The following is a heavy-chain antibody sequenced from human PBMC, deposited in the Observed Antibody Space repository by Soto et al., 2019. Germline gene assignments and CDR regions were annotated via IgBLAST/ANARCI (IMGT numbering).Heavy chain of an antibody. D-gene: IGHD2-21*02. CDR1: GYTFTNFG. CDR3: ARGVTPIDY. Sequence: QVQLVQSGAEVKKPGASVKVSCKASGYTFTNFGISWVRQAPGQGLEWMGWISAYNGNTNYAENCQGRVTMTADTATSTAYLELRSLRSDDTAVYYCARGVTPIDYWGQGTLVTVSS. V-gene: IGHV1-18*01. CDR2: ISAYNGNT. J-gene: IGHJ4*02.